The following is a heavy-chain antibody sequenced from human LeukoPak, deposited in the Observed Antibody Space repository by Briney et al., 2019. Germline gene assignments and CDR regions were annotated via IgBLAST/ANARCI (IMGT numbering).Heavy chain of an antibody. J-gene: IGHJ4*02. D-gene: IGHD5-18*01. CDR1: GYTFTIYY. V-gene: IGHV1-46*01. CDR3: ARDTAMALDY. Sequence: ASVTVSCTASGYTFTIYYMHWVRQAPGQGLEWMGIINPSGGSTSYAQKFQGRVTMTRDTSTSTVYMELSSLRSEDTAVYCCARDTAMALDYWGQGTLVTVSS. CDR2: INPSGGST.